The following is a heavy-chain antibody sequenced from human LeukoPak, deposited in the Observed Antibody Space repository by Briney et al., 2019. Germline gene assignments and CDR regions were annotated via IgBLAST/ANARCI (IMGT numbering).Heavy chain of an antibody. Sequence: PGGSLRLSCAAFGFTFSNAWMSWVRQAPGKGLEWVGRIRSKTDGGTTDYAAPVKGRFTTSRDDSKNTLYLQMNSLKTEDTAVYYCTTDLLTLYSSGWYYFDYWGQGTLVTVSS. V-gene: IGHV3-15*01. D-gene: IGHD6-19*01. CDR2: IRSKTDGGTT. CDR3: TTDLLTLYSSGWYYFDY. CDR1: GFTFSNAW. J-gene: IGHJ4*02.